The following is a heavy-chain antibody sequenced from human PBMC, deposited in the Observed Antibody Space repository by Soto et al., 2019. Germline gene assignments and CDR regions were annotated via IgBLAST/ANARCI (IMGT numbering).Heavy chain of an antibody. Sequence: ASVKVSCKVSGYTLTELSMHWVRQAPGKGLEWMGGFDPEDGETIYAQKFQGRVTMTEDTSTDTAYMELSSLRSEDTAVYYCATDRPYCSGGSCGVAFHFWGQGTMVTV. CDR1: GYTLTELS. D-gene: IGHD2-15*01. CDR2: FDPEDGET. CDR3: ATDRPYCSGGSCGVAFHF. V-gene: IGHV1-24*01. J-gene: IGHJ3*01.